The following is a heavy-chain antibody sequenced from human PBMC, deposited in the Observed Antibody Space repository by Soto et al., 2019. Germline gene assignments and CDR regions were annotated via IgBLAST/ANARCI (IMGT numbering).Heavy chain of an antibody. CDR1: GFTFSSYG. Sequence: GGSLRLSCAASGFTFSSYGMHWVRQAPGKGLEWVAVISYDGSNKYYADSVKGRFTISRDNSKNALNLQLNSLRAEDTAVYYCVKSLRYCSSSICYAPGFSYYYGMDVWGQGTTVIVSS. D-gene: IGHD2-2*01. J-gene: IGHJ6*02. V-gene: IGHV3-30*18. CDR3: VKSLRYCSSSICYAPGFSYYYGMDV. CDR2: ISYDGSNK.